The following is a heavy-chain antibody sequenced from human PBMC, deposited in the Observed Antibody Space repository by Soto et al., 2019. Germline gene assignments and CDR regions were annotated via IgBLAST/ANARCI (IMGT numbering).Heavy chain of an antibody. CDR3: ARGVPYGPDDY. V-gene: IGHV1-69*13. Sequence: ASVKVSCKASGGTFSSYAISWLRQAPGQGLEWMGGIIPIFGTANYAQKFQGRVTITADESTSTAYMELSSLRSEDTAVYYCARGVPYGPDDYWGQGTLVTVSS. J-gene: IGHJ4*02. CDR1: GGTFSSYA. D-gene: IGHD3-10*01. CDR2: IIPIFGTA.